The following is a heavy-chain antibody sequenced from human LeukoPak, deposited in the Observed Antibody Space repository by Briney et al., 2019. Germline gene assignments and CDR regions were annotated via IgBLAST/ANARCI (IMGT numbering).Heavy chain of an antibody. V-gene: IGHV3-9*01. CDR3: AKGTAAGTPGDYFDY. CDR2: ISWSSGSI. D-gene: IGHD6-13*01. CDR1: GFTFDDYA. J-gene: IGHJ4*02. Sequence: PGGSLRLSCAASGFTFDDYAMHWVRQAPGKGLEWVSGISWSSGSIGYADSVKGRFTISRDNAKNSLYLQMTSLRAEDTAFYYCAKGTAAGTPGDYFDYWGQGTLVTVSS.